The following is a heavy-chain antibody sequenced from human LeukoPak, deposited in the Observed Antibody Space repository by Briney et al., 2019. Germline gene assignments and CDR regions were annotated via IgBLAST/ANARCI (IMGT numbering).Heavy chain of an antibody. CDR2: INPNSGGT. CDR1: GYTFTGYY. CDR3: ARSLEYSSSSISGNWFDP. V-gene: IGHV1-2*02. D-gene: IGHD6-6*01. Sequence: GASVKVSCKASGYTFTGYYMHWVRQAPGQGLEWMGWINPNSGGTNYAQKFQGRVTMTRDTSISTAYMELSRLRSDDTAVYYCARSLEYSSSSISGNWFDPWGQGTLVTVSS. J-gene: IGHJ5*02.